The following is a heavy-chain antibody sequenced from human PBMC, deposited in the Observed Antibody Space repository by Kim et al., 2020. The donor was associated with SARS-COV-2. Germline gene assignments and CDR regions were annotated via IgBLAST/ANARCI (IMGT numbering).Heavy chain of an antibody. J-gene: IGHJ6*02. CDR1: GFTFSSYG. Sequence: GGSLRLSCAASGFTFSSYGMHWVRQAPGKELEWVAVISYDGSNKYYADSVKGRFTISRDNSKNTLYLQMNSLRAEDTAVYYCAKDRRYYDILTGYYPMATNYYYYGMDIWGQGTTVTVSS. CDR3: AKDRRYYDILTGYYPMATNYYYYGMDI. V-gene: IGHV3-30*18. CDR2: ISYDGSNK. D-gene: IGHD3-9*01.